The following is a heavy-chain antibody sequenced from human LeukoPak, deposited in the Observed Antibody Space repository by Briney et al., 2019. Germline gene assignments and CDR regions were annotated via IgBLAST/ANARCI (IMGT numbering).Heavy chain of an antibody. V-gene: IGHV4-59*11. CDR3: ARRSITMVRGVLVGYFDY. D-gene: IGHD3-10*01. CDR2: ILYSGST. J-gene: IGHJ4*02. CDR1: GGSMSSHY. Sequence: SETLSLTCTVSGGSMSSHYWGWIRQPPGKGLEWIGYILYSGSTYYNPSLKSRVTISVDRSKNQFSLKLSSVTAADTAVYYCARRSITMVRGVLVGYFDYWGQGTLVTVSS.